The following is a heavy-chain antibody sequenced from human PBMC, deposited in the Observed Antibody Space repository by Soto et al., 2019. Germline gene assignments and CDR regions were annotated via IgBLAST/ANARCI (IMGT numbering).Heavy chain of an antibody. CDR3: AHRRYSGSGSMKVGGMDV. D-gene: IGHD3-10*01. V-gene: IGHV2-5*01. Sequence: SGPTLVNPTQTLTPICPFPGFSRWIRGLGVGWIRQPRGKALGWLALIYWNDEKRYSPSLKSRLTITKDTSKNQVVLTMTNMDPVDTATYYCAHRRYSGSGSMKVGGMDVWGQGT. J-gene: IGHJ6*02. CDR1: GFSRWIRGLG. CDR2: IYWNDEK.